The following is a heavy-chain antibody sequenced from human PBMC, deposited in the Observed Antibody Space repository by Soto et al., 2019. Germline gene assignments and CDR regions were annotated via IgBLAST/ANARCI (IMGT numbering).Heavy chain of an antibody. Sequence: ASVKVSCKVSGYTLTELSMHWVRQAPGKGLEWMGGFDPEDGETIYAQKFQGRVTMTEDTSTDTAYMELSSLRAEDTAVYYCVKPPGYYSDSTTYYSVWGRGTLVTVSS. CDR2: FDPEDGET. J-gene: IGHJ4*02. CDR1: GYTLTELS. D-gene: IGHD3-22*01. CDR3: VKPPGYYSDSTTYYSV. V-gene: IGHV1-24*01.